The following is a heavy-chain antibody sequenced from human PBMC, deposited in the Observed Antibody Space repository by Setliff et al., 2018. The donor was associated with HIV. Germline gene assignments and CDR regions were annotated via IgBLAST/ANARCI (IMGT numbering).Heavy chain of an antibody. CDR1: GYSINSDFY. CDR2: IYHSGST. Sequence: SETLSLTCVASGYSINSDFYWGWLRQPPGMGLESPGRGLEWIGHIYHSGSTYYNPSLKSRVTMSVDTSRNQFSLNLRSMSAADTAVYYCARQIGGGHWALDYWGQGTLVTVSS. D-gene: IGHD2-21*01. J-gene: IGHJ4*02. CDR3: ARQIGGGHWALDY. V-gene: IGHV4-38-2*01.